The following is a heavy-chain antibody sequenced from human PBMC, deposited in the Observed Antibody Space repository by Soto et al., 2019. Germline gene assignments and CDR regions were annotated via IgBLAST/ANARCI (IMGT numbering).Heavy chain of an antibody. CDR1: GFTFSSYS. J-gene: IGHJ4*02. CDR3: ARPNTVTSAYYFDY. D-gene: IGHD4-17*01. CDR2: ISSSSSTI. Sequence: GGSLRLSCAASGFTFSSYSMNWVRQAPGKGLEWVSYISSSSSTIYYADSVKGRFTISRDNAKNSLYLQMNSLRAEDTAVYYCARPNTVTSAYYFDYWGQGTLVTVSS. V-gene: IGHV3-48*01.